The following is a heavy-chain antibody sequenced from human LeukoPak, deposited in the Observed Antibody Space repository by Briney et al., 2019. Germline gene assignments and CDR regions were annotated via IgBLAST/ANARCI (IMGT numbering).Heavy chain of an antibody. Sequence: SETLSLTCSVSGDSVTNYYWGWIRQPPGEGLEWIGSIYHSGSTYYNPSLKSRVTISLDKSKKQFSLKLSSVTAADTAVYYCARDTAMYRAFDIWGQGTMVTVSS. CDR3: ARDTAMYRAFDI. D-gene: IGHD2-8*01. V-gene: IGHV4-38-2*02. CDR2: IYHSGST. J-gene: IGHJ3*02. CDR1: GDSVTNYY.